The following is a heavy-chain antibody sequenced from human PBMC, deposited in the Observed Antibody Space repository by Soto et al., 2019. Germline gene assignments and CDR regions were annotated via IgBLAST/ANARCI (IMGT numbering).Heavy chain of an antibody. Sequence: GGSLRLSCEGSGFNFGSYAMSWVRQAPGKGLEWVSVISGGGDNTYYADSVKGRFTISRDNSKNTHFLQMNSLRDDDTAIYSCAKPNLFCSSSSCYHSWGQGALVTVSS. D-gene: IGHD2-2*01. V-gene: IGHV3-23*01. CDR2: ISGGGDNT. J-gene: IGHJ4*02. CDR3: AKPNLFCSSSSCYHS. CDR1: GFNFGSYA.